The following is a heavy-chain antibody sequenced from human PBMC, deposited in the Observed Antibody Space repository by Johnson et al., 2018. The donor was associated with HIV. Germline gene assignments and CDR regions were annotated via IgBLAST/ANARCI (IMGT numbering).Heavy chain of an antibody. CDR3: ARELGRGRGETADAFDI. Sequence: QVQLVESGGGVVQPGRSLRLSCTASGFTFSSYGMHWDRQAPGKGLEWVAVISHDGSHKYYADSVKGRFSLSRDISKNMLYLQMNSLRAEDTAVYYCARELGRGRGETADAFDIWGQGKIVTVSS. D-gene: IGHD3-16*01. V-gene: IGHV3-30*03. CDR1: GFTFSSYG. CDR2: ISHDGSHK. J-gene: IGHJ3*02.